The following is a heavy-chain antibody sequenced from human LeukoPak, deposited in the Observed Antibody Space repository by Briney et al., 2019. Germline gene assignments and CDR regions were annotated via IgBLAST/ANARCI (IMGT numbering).Heavy chain of an antibody. J-gene: IGHJ4*02. V-gene: IGHV4-30-4*01. CDR3: ARSHTLTGLRDWVDC. D-gene: IGHD7-27*01. Sequence: PSETLSLTCTVSGGSISSGDYYWSWIRQPPGKGLEWIGYIYYSGSTYYNPSLKSRVTISVDTSKNQFSLKLSSVTAADTAVYYCARSHTLTGLRDWVDCWGQGTLVTVSS. CDR1: GGSISSGDYY. CDR2: IYYSGST.